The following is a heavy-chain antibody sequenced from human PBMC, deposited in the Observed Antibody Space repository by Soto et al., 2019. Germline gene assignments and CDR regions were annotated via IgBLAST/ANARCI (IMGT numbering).Heavy chain of an antibody. CDR2: IYSSGST. Sequence: GGSLTLSCAAYGFSVSSNYLSWVRQAPGKGLEWVSVIYSSGSTYCAASVKGRVTISRDNSKNPISLQMTTMTAEETAVYYCASFNYGGRGTLVTFS. CDR1: GFSVSSNY. CDR3: ASFNY. V-gene: IGHV3-66*01. D-gene: IGHD3-10*01. J-gene: IGHJ4*02.